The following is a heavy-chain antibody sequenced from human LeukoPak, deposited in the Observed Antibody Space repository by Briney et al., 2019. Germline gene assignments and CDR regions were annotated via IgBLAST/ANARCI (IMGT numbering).Heavy chain of an antibody. Sequence: SETLSLTCTVSGGPISSYYWSWIRQPPGKGLEWIGYIYYSGSTNYNPSLKSRVTISVDTSKNQFSLKLSSVTAADTAVYYCARHGYDSSGYGSAFDIWGQGTMVTVSS. CDR3: ARHGYDSSGYGSAFDI. CDR2: IYYSGST. J-gene: IGHJ3*02. V-gene: IGHV4-59*08. CDR1: GGPISSYY. D-gene: IGHD3-22*01.